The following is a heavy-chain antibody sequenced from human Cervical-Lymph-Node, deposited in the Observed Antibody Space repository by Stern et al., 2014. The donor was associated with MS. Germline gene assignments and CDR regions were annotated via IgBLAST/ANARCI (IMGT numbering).Heavy chain of an antibody. V-gene: IGHV5-51*01. Sequence: VQLVQSGPEVKRPGESLKISCPASGYTFTSYWIGWVRPMPGKGLEWIAIIFPGGSDIRYSPSFQGQVTISADKSSSTASLQWNNLKASDTAIYYCARQRYFDYWGQGTLVTVSS. CDR1: GYTFTSYW. CDR3: ARQRYFDY. CDR2: IFPGGSDI. J-gene: IGHJ4*02.